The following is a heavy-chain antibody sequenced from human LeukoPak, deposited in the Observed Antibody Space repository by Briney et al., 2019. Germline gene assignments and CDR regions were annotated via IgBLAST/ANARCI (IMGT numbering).Heavy chain of an antibody. CDR2: IYHSGST. Sequence: SETLSLTCAVSGGSISSSNWWSWVRQPPGKGLEWIGEIYHSGSTNYNPSLKSRVTISVDTSKNQFSLKLSSVTAADTAVYYCARGVSSRIVVVAATSVVHWFDPWGQGTLVTVSS. V-gene: IGHV4-4*02. CDR1: GGSISSSNW. CDR3: ARGVSSRIVVVAATSVVHWFDP. D-gene: IGHD2-15*01. J-gene: IGHJ5*02.